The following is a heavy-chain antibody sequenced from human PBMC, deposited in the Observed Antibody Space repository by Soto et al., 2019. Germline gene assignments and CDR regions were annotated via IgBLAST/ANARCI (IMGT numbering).Heavy chain of an antibody. J-gene: IGHJ5*02. CDR1: GYTFTSYY. D-gene: IGHD3-22*01. CDR3: AREFGDYYDSSGYYSGLPFDP. CDR2: INPSGGST. Sequence: ASVKASCKASGYTFTSYYMHWVRQAPGQGLEWMGIINPSGGSTSYAQKFQGRVTMTRDTSTSTVYMELSSLRSEDTAVYYCAREFGDYYDSSGYYSGLPFDPWGQGTLVTVSS. V-gene: IGHV1-46*01.